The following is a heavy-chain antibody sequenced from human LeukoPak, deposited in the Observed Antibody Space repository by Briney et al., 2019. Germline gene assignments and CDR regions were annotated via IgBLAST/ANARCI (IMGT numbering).Heavy chain of an antibody. CDR3: ARANYMDV. CDR1: GFTFSSYW. CDR2: INSDGSSI. Sequence: GGSLRLSCAASGFTFSSYWMHCVRQAPGKGLVWVSRINSDGSSITYADSVKGRFTISRDNAKNTLYLQMNSLKVADTAVYYCARANYMDVWGKGTTVTVSS. V-gene: IGHV3-74*01. J-gene: IGHJ6*03.